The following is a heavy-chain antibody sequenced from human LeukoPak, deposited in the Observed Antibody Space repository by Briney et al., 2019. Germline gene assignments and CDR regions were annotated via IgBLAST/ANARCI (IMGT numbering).Heavy chain of an antibody. CDR1: GGSFSGYY. CDR3: VADYYGSGSYGMNFDY. V-gene: IGHV4-34*01. D-gene: IGHD3-10*01. Sequence: SETLSLTCAVYGGSFSGYYWSWIRQPPGKGLEWIGNIYYSGGSTNYNPSLKSRVTISVDTSKNQFSLRLSSVTAEDTAVYYCVADYYGSGSYGMNFDYWGQGTRVTVSS. J-gene: IGHJ4*02. CDR2: IYYSGGST.